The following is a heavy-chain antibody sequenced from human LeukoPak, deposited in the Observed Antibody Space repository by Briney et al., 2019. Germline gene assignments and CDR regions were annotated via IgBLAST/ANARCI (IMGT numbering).Heavy chain of an antibody. J-gene: IGHJ6*02. CDR1: GFTFSSYG. CDR3: ANFGYGSGSYYNNYYYYGMDV. Sequence: GGSLRLSCAASGFTFSSYGMHWVRQAPGKGLEWVAVISYDGSNKYYADSVKGRFTISRDNSKNTLYLQMNSLRAEDTAVYYCANFGYGSGSYYNNYYYYGMDVWAKGPRSPSP. CDR2: ISYDGSNK. V-gene: IGHV3-30*18. D-gene: IGHD3-10*01.